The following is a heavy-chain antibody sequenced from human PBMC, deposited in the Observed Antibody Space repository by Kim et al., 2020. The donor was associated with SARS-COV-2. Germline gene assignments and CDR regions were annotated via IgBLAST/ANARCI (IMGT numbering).Heavy chain of an antibody. J-gene: IGHJ6*02. Sequence: GGSLRLSCAASGFTFSSYAMHWVRQAPGKGLEWVAVISYDGSNKYYADSVKGRFTISRDNSKNTLYLQMNSLRAEDTAVYYCQGSNVLRYFDWLSPNGMDVWGQGTTVTVSS. CDR3: QGSNVLRYFDWLSPNGMDV. CDR2: ISYDGSNK. D-gene: IGHD3-9*01. CDR1: GFTFSSYA. V-gene: IGHV3-30-3*01.